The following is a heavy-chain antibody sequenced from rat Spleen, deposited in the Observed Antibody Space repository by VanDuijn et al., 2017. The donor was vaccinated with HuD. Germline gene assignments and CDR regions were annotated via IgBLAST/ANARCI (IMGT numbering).Heavy chain of an antibody. Sequence: EVQVVESGGGIVQPGRSMKLSCAASGFTFTNYDMVWVRQAPTKGLKWVASISYDGSPPYYRDSVKGRFTISRDNAKSTLYLQMDSLRSEDTATYYCTRGYYFDYWGQGVMVTVSS. J-gene: IGHJ2*01. CDR1: GFTFTNYD. V-gene: IGHV5-7*01. CDR3: TRGYYFDY. CDR2: ISYDGSPP.